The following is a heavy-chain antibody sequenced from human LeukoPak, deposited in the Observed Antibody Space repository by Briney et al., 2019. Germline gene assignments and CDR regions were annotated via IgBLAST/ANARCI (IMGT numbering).Heavy chain of an antibody. J-gene: IGHJ4*02. CDR3: VRWSGTYPLYYLDY. CDR2: IRHDGGDK. Sequence: QTGGSLRLSCAASGFTFNNFGMHWVRQAPGKGLECVASIRHDGGDKYYSESVKGRFTISKDNTKNTLFLYMNSLRPEDTAMYYCVRWSGTYPLYYLDYWGQGTLVTVSS. CDR1: GFTFNNFG. D-gene: IGHD1-26*01. V-gene: IGHV3-30*02.